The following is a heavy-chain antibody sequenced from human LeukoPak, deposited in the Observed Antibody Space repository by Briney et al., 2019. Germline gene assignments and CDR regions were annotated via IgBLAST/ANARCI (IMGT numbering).Heavy chain of an antibody. D-gene: IGHD6-19*01. CDR3: ARGYFPVAFDY. V-gene: IGHV1-69*04. Sequence: SVKVSCKASGGTFSSYAISWVRQTPGQGLEWMGRIIPILGIANYAQKFQGRVTITADKSTSTAYMELSSLRSEDTAVYYCARGYFPVAFDYWGQGTLVTVSS. J-gene: IGHJ4*02. CDR1: GGTFSSYA. CDR2: IIPILGIA.